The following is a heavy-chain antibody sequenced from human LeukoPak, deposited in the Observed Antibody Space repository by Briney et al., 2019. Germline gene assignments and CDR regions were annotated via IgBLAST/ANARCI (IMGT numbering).Heavy chain of an antibody. CDR3: ARQMQSHGNFDS. V-gene: IGHV3-13*01. CDR1: GFTVSSYA. CDR2: LGIAGDT. J-gene: IGHJ4*02. Sequence: GGSLRLSCAASGFTVSSYAMHWVRQPIGKGLEWVSALGIAGDTFYPGSVKGRFTISRENARNSLYLQMNGLRAEDTAMYYCARQMQSHGNFDSWGQGTLVTVSS. D-gene: IGHD1-26*01.